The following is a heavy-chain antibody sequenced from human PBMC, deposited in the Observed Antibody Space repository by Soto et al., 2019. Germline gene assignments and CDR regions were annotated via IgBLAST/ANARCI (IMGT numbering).Heavy chain of an antibody. Sequence: PGESLKISCKGSGYSFTSYWIGWVRQMPGKGLEWMGMIYAGDSDTRYSPSFQGQVTISVDKSINSAYVQWSSLKASDTAMYYCARQNGYSASSDNWGQGTLVTVSS. V-gene: IGHV5-51*01. D-gene: IGHD5-12*01. CDR1: GYSFTSYW. J-gene: IGHJ4*02. CDR3: ARQNGYSASSDN. CDR2: IYAGDSDT.